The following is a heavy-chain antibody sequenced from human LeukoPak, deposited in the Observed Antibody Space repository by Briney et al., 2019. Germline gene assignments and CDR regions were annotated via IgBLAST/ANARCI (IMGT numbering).Heavy chain of an antibody. CDR2: IYHSGST. CDR1: GGSISSSNW. J-gene: IGHJ4*02. CDR3: ARGEGSSSWYLPFDY. V-gene: IGHV4-4*02. D-gene: IGHD6-13*01. Sequence: SETLSLTCAVSGGSISSSNWWSWVRQPPGKGLEWIGEIYHSGSTYYNPSLKSRVTISVDTSKNQFSLKLSSVTAADTAVYYCARGEGSSSWYLPFDYWGQGTLVTVSS.